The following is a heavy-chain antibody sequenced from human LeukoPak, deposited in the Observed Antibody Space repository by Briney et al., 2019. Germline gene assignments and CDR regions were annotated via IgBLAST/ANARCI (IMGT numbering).Heavy chain of an antibody. CDR1: GGSTSSGGYS. J-gene: IGHJ4*02. CDR2: IYHSGST. D-gene: IGHD4-17*01. V-gene: IGHV4-30-2*02. CDR3: ARGRGLRPSPIDY. Sequence: KTSETLSLTCAVSGGSTSSGGYSWSWLRQPPGKGLEWIGYIYHSGSTYYNPSLKSRVTISVDRSKNQFSLKLSSVTAADTAVYYCARGRGLRPSPIDYWGQGTLVTVSS.